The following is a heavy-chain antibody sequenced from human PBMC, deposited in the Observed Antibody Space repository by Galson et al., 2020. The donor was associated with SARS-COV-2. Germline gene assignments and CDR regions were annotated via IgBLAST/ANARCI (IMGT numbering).Heavy chain of an antibody. CDR2: IYYSGST. Sequence: SETLSLTCTVSGGSISSSSYYWGWIRQPPGKGLEWIGSIYYSGSTYYNPSLKSRVTISVDTSKNQFSLKLSSVTAADTAVYYCARNTYYYDSSIWGQGTMVTVSS. V-gene: IGHV4-39*01. CDR3: ARNTYYYDSSI. CDR1: GGSISSSSYY. J-gene: IGHJ3*02. D-gene: IGHD3-22*01.